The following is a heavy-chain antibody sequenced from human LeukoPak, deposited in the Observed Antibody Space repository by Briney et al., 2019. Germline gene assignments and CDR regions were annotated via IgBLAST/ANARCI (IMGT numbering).Heavy chain of an antibody. CDR2: ISSSGSTI. Sequence: GGSLRLSCVASGFTFSSYAMSWVRQAPGKGLEWVSYISSSGSTIYYADSVKGRFTISRDNAKNSLYLQMNSLRAEDTAVYYCARVPRETKSIDYWGQGTLVTVSS. D-gene: IGHD1-7*01. CDR1: GFTFSSYA. J-gene: IGHJ4*02. CDR3: ARVPRETKSIDY. V-gene: IGHV3-48*04.